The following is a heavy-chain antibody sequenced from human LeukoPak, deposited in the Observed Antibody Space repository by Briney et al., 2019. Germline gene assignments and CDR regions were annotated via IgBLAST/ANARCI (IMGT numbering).Heavy chain of an antibody. D-gene: IGHD3-10*01. V-gene: IGHV1-2*02. J-gene: IGHJ4*02. CDR1: GYTFTGYY. Sequence: ASVKVSCKASGYTFTGYYTHWVRQAPGQGLEWMGWINPNSGGTYYAQKFQGRVTMTRDTSISTAYMDLSRLRSDDMAVYYCARGAWFGELNDTFDYWGQGTLVTVSS. CDR2: INPNSGGT. CDR3: ARGAWFGELNDTFDY.